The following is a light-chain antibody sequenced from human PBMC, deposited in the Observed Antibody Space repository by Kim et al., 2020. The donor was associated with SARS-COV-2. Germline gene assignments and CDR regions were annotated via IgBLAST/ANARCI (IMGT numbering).Light chain of an antibody. CDR3: QQYNNWPLT. CDR1: QSVSSN. Sequence: EKVMTQSPATLSESPGERVTLSCRASQSVSSNLAWYQQKPGQAPRCLIYGASTRATGIPARFSGSGSGTEFTLTISSLQSEDFAVYYCQQYNNWPLTFGGGTKLEIK. CDR2: GAS. V-gene: IGKV3-15*01. J-gene: IGKJ4*01.